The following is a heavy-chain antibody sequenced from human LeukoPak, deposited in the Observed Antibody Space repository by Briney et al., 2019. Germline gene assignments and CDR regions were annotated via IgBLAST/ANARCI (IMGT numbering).Heavy chain of an antibody. V-gene: IGHV4-59*08. CDR3: ARGSGPRYCSSTSCPTDY. CDR2: IYYSGST. J-gene: IGHJ4*02. CDR1: GGSTSSYY. Sequence: PSETLSLTCTVSGGSTSSYYWSWIRQPPGKGLEWIGYIYYSGSTYYNPSLKSRVTISVDTSKNQFSLKLSSVTAADTAVYYCARGSGPRYCSSTSCPTDYWGQGTLVTVSS. D-gene: IGHD2-2*01.